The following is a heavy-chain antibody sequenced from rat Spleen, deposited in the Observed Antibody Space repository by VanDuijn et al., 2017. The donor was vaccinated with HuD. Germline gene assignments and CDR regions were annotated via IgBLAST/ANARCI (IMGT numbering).Heavy chain of an antibody. V-gene: IGHV5-29*01. Sequence: EVQLVESDGGLVQPGRSLKLSCAASGFTFSDYYMAWVRQAPTTGLAWVATISYGDSSGHSGTYYRDSVRGRFTISRDDAKSTLSLQMDSLRSEDTATYYCARRHYGYTDYFDYWGQGVMVTVSS. CDR3: ARRHYGYTDYFDY. D-gene: IGHD1-9*01. CDR1: GFTFSDYY. J-gene: IGHJ2*01. CDR2: ISYGDSSGHSGT.